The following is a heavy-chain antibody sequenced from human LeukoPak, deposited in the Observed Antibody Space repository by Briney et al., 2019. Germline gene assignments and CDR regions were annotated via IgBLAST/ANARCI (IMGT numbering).Heavy chain of an antibody. D-gene: IGHD6-25*01. Sequence: GGSLRLSCAASGFTFSSFAMTWVRQAPGKGLEWVSAISGGGGNTYYADSVKGRFTISRDNSKNTLYLQMNSLRAVDTAVYYCAKGYSSGWPYYFDYWGQGTLVTVSS. CDR2: ISGGGGNT. V-gene: IGHV3-23*01. CDR1: GFTFSSFA. CDR3: AKGYSSGWPYYFDY. J-gene: IGHJ4*02.